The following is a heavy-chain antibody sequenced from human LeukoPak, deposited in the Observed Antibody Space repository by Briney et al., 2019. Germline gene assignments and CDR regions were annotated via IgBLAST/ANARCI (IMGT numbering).Heavy chain of an antibody. V-gene: IGHV3-49*04. Sequence: GGSLRLSCTTSGFTFGDYPMNWVRQAPGKGLEWVGFIRSKAYGGTTEYAASVKGRFTISRDDSKSIAYLQMNSLKTEDTGVYYCTRDPIDYDFWTGTEYWGQGTLVTVSS. CDR2: IRSKAYGGTT. CDR3: TRDPIDYDFWTGTEY. CDR1: GFTFGDYP. D-gene: IGHD3-3*01. J-gene: IGHJ4*02.